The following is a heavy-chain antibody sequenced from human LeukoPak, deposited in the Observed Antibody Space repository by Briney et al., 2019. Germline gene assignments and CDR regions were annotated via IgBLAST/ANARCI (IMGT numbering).Heavy chain of an antibody. Sequence: GGSLRLSCEASGFTFSRYWMHWVRQAPGKGLVWVSRIKSDGKTNYADSVNGRFTISRDNAKNTVSLQMNNLRADDTGVYYCARAPSEVGGYYPEYFRHWGQGTLVTVSS. CDR2: IKSDGKT. V-gene: IGHV3-74*01. J-gene: IGHJ1*01. CDR1: GFTFSRYW. D-gene: IGHD3-22*01. CDR3: ARAPSEVGGYYPEYFRH.